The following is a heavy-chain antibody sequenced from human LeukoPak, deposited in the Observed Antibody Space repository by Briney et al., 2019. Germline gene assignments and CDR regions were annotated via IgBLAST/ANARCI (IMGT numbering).Heavy chain of an antibody. V-gene: IGHV3-23*01. Sequence: GGSLRLSCAASGFTFSSYAMSWVRQAPGKGLEWVSGISGSGGSTYYADSVKGRFTISRDNSKNTLYLQMNSLRAEDTALYYCARVTDLGYCSGGSCRNEWAFDIWGQGTMVTVSS. CDR1: GFTFSSYA. J-gene: IGHJ3*02. D-gene: IGHD2-15*01. CDR3: ARVTDLGYCSGGSCRNEWAFDI. CDR2: ISGSGGST.